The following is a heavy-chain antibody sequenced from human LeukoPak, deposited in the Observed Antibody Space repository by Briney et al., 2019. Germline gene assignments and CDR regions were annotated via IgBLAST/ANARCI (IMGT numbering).Heavy chain of an antibody. Sequence: SQTLSLTCTVSGGSISSGGYYWSWIRQHPGKGLEWIGYIYYSGSTYYNPSLKSRVTISVDASKNQFSLKLSSVTAADTAVYYCASRETEQLLGAFDYWGQGTLVTVSS. J-gene: IGHJ4*02. CDR1: GGSISSGGYY. CDR2: IYYSGST. CDR3: ASRETEQLLGAFDY. D-gene: IGHD2-2*01. V-gene: IGHV4-31*03.